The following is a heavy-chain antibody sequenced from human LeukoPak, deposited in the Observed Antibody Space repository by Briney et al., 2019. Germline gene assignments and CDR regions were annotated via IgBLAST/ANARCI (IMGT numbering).Heavy chain of an antibody. J-gene: IGHJ4*02. CDR3: ATYDVLTGFEY. CDR1: GGTFSSYA. CDR2: IIPIFGTA. D-gene: IGHD3-9*01. V-gene: IGHV1-69*13. Sequence: GASVKVSCKASGGTFSSYAISWVRQAPGQGLEWMGGIIPIFGTANYAQKFQGRVTITADESTTTAYMELSDLRSADTAVYYCATYDVLTGFEYWGQGTPVTVSS.